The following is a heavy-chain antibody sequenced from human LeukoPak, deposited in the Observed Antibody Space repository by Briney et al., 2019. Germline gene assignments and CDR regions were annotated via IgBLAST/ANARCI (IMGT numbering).Heavy chain of an antibody. Sequence: DSVKGRFTISRDNSKNTLYLQMNSLRAEDTAVYYCARRSGIAVAGAFDYWGQGTLVTVSS. J-gene: IGHJ4*02. D-gene: IGHD6-19*01. V-gene: IGHV3-23*01. CDR3: ARRSGIAVAGAFDY.